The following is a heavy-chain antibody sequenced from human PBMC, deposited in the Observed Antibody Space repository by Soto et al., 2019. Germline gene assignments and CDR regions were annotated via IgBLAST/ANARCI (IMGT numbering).Heavy chain of an antibody. D-gene: IGHD3-3*01. CDR1: GFSLSTSGVG. Sequence: QITLKESGPTLVKPTQTLTLTCTFSGFSLSTSGVGVGWIRQPPGKALEWLALIYWDDDKVYSPSLKNRLTITKDTSKNQVVLTMTNMDPVDTGTYCCAHRPPHDFWSGYYTYWGQGTLVTVSS. CDR3: AHRPPHDFWSGYYTY. J-gene: IGHJ4*02. CDR2: IYWDDDK. V-gene: IGHV2-5*02.